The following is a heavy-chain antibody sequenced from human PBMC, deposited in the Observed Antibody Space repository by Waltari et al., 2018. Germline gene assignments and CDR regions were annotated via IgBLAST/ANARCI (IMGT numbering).Heavy chain of an antibody. D-gene: IGHD6-25*01. J-gene: IGHJ4*02. Sequence: QVQLVQSGSELKKHGASVQVTCKASGYAFNYYTINWVRQAPGQGLEWMGRINTNTGDPIYVQDFTGRFVFSLDTSVRTAYLQISSLQPEDTAIYYCARTGGGATYWGQGTLLTVSS. V-gene: IGHV7-4-1*02. CDR3: ARTGGGATY. CDR1: GYAFNYYT. CDR2: INTNTGDP.